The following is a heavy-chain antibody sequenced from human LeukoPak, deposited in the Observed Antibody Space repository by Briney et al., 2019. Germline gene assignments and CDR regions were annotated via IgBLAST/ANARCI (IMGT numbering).Heavy chain of an antibody. D-gene: IGHD3-22*01. Sequence: GGSLRLSCAASGFTFSSYSMNWVRQAPGKGLEWVSSISSSSSYIYYADSVKGRFTISRDNSKNTLYLQMNSLRAEDTAVYYCARDNPGYYDSSGYFYWGQGTLVTVSS. CDR1: GFTFSSYS. V-gene: IGHV3-21*04. CDR3: ARDNPGYYDSSGYFY. J-gene: IGHJ4*02. CDR2: ISSSSSYI.